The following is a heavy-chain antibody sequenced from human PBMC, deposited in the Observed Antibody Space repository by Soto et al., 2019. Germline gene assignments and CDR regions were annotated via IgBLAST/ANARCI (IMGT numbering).Heavy chain of an antibody. D-gene: IGHD2-15*01. Sequence: SETLSLTCTVSGGSMGSYYWTWLRQSPGRGLEWIGYISYSGSTYYNPSLKSRVTISADTSKNQFSLRMNSMIAADTAVYYCARADPDASVGYWGQGTLVTVSS. CDR1: GGSMGSYY. CDR3: ARADPDASVGY. V-gene: IGHV4-59*01. CDR2: ISYSGST. J-gene: IGHJ4*02.